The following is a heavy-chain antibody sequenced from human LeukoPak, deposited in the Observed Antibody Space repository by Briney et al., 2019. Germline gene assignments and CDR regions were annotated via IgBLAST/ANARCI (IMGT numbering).Heavy chain of an antibody. Sequence: SETLSLTCTVSGYSISSGYYWGWIRQPPGKGLEWIGSIYHSGSTYYNPSLKSRVTISVDTSKNQFSLKLSSVTAADTAVYYCAKTYPHYYDSSGGRIAFDIRGQGTMVTVSS. CDR1: GYSISSGYY. CDR2: IYHSGST. CDR3: AKTYPHYYDSSGGRIAFDI. D-gene: IGHD3-22*01. V-gene: IGHV4-38-2*02. J-gene: IGHJ3*02.